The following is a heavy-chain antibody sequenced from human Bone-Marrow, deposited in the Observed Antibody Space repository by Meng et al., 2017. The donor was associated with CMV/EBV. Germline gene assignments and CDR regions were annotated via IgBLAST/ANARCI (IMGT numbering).Heavy chain of an antibody. J-gene: IGHJ4*02. CDR1: GFTFSDYY. V-gene: IGHV3-11*01. CDR3: AAGYTSSWTPPGY. CDR2: IRSSGNII. Sequence: GGSLRLSCVASGFTFSDYYMSWIRQAPGKGLEWTSDIRSSGNIIYYADSVKGRFTISRDNAKNSLDLQMNNLRAENTAVYYCAAGYTSSWTPPGYWGQGTLVTVSS. D-gene: IGHD6-19*01.